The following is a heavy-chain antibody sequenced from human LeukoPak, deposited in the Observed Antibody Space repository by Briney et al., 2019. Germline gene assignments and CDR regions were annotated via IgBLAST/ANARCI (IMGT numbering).Heavy chain of an antibody. J-gene: IGHJ4*02. CDR1: GGTFNFYT. Sequence: ASVKVSCKASGGTFNFYTISWVRQAPGQGLEWMGRIIPIFGTANYAQNFQGRVTITTDESTSTAYMELSSLRSEDTAVYYCARVSLPSIAARDFDYWGQGTLVTVSS. CDR2: IIPIFGTA. D-gene: IGHD6-6*01. CDR3: ARVSLPSIAARDFDY. V-gene: IGHV1-69*05.